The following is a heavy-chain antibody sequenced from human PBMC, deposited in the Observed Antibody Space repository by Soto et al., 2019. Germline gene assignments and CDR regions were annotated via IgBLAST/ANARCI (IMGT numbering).Heavy chain of an antibody. Sequence: QVQLVQSGAEVKRPGSSVKVSCKASGGTFSSYTISWVRQAPGQGLEWMGRIIPILGIANYAQKFQGRVTITADKSTSTAYMELSSLRSEDTAVYYCASDDYVSGLRPDFDYWGQGTLVTVSS. D-gene: IGHD4-17*01. CDR1: GGTFSSYT. CDR2: IIPILGIA. J-gene: IGHJ4*02. CDR3: ASDDYVSGLRPDFDY. V-gene: IGHV1-69*02.